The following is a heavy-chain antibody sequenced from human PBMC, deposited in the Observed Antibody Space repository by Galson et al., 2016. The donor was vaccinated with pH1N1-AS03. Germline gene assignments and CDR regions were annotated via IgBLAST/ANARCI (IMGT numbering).Heavy chain of an antibody. D-gene: IGHD7-27*01. CDR3: ASPSPLGNPGRKGLYAFDL. CDR2: MYPEDSDI. J-gene: IGHJ3*01. V-gene: IGHV5-51*03. CDR1: GYNFMRYW. Sequence: QSGAEVKRTGESLKISCKVSGYNFMRYWLGWVRQMPGKGLEWLGIMYPEDSDIRYSPSLRGQATISACKSISTAKLQWTILEASDTGISFCASPSPLGNPGRKGLYAFDLWGQGTKVTVS.